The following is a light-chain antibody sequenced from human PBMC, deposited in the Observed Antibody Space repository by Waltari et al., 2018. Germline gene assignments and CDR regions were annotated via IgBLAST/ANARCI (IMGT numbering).Light chain of an antibody. J-gene: IGKJ3*01. CDR1: QSLLDTNGDNY. CDR2: LGS. V-gene: IGKV2-28*01. CDR3: MQTLQTPRA. Sequence: DVVMTQSPLSLPVTPGEPASISCRSSQSLLDTNGDNYLDWYLQKPGQSPQLLNYLGSNRASGVPDRFSGSGSGTDFTLKVSRVEAEDVGIYYCMQTLQTPRAFGPGTKVDIK.